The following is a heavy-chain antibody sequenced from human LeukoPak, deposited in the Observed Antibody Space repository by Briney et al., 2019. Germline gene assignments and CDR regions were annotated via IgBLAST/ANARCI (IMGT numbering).Heavy chain of an antibody. CDR3: ARTTYYYYMDV. V-gene: IGHV4-59*01. Sequence: PSETLSLTCTVSGGSISSYYWSWMRQLPGKGLEWIGYIYYSGSTNYNPSLKSRVTISVDTSKNQFSLKLSSVTAADTAVYYCARTTYYYYMDVWGKGTTVTVSS. J-gene: IGHJ6*03. CDR1: GGSISSYY. D-gene: IGHD1-1*01. CDR2: IYYSGST.